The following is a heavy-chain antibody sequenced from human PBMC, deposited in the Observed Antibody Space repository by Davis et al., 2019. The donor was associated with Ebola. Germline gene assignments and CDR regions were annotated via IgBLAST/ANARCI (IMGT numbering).Heavy chain of an antibody. J-gene: IGHJ4*02. Sequence: SETLSLTCAVSGGSISSSNWWSWVRPPPGKGLEWIGEIYHSGSTNYNPSLKSRVTISVDTSKNQLSLKLSSVTAEDTAVYYCARDLRGWYSFDYWGQGTLVTVSS. CDR2: IYHSGST. V-gene: IGHV4-4*02. CDR3: ARDLRGWYSFDY. CDR1: GGSISSSNW. D-gene: IGHD6-19*01.